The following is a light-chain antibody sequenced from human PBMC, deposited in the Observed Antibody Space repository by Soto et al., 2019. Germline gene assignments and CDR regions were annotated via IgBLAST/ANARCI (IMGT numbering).Light chain of an antibody. Sequence: EIVMTQSPATLSVSPGERATLSCRASQSDSSNLAWYQQKPGQAPRLLIYGASTRATGIPARFSGSGSGTEFTLTISSLQSEDFAVYYCQQYNNWPFTFGTGTKVDIK. CDR3: QQYNNWPFT. CDR1: QSDSSN. CDR2: GAS. J-gene: IGKJ3*01. V-gene: IGKV3-15*01.